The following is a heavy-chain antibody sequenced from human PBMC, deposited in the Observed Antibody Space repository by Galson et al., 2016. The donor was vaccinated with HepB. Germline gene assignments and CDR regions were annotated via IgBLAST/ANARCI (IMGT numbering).Heavy chain of an antibody. J-gene: IGHJ3*01. V-gene: IGHV3-33*01. D-gene: IGHD1-1*01. CDR3: ARDVERASDASDC. Sequence: SLRLSCAASGFTFGTHGMHWVRQAPGKGLEWVAVIWYDGATKYYGDSVRGRFTISRDNSKNTVYLQMNSLRPEDTAVYFCARDVERASDASDCWGQGTMVTVSS. CDR1: GFTFGTHG. CDR2: IWYDGATK.